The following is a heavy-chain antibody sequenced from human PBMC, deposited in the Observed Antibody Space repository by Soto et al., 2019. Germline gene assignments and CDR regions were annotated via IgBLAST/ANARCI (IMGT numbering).Heavy chain of an antibody. V-gene: IGHV1-3*01. CDR2: INAGNGNT. CDR3: ARGKWITSDWGPTRENYYEMDV. D-gene: IGHD7-27*01. Sequence: ASVKVSCKASGYTSTSYAMHWVRQAPGQRLEWMGWINAGNGNTKYSQKFQGRVTITRDTSASTAYMELSSLRSEDTAVYYCARGKWITSDWGPTRENYYEMDVWGQGTTVTVSS. J-gene: IGHJ6*02. CDR1: GYTSTSYA.